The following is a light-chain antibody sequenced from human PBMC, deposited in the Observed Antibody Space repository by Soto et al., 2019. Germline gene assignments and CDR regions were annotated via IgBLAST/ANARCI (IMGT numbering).Light chain of an antibody. CDR1: QSVSSSY. J-gene: IGKJ3*01. CDR3: QQYGNSQVT. CDR2: GVS. Sequence: EIVLTQSPGTLSLSPGERATLSCRASQSVSSSYLAWYQQTPGQAPRLLIYGVSNRATGIPDRFSGSGSGTDFTLTISRLEPEDFAVYYCQQYGNSQVTFGPGTKVDIK. V-gene: IGKV3-20*01.